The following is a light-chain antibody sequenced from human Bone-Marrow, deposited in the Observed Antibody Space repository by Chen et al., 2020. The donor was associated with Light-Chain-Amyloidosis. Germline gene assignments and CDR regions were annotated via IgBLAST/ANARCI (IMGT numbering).Light chain of an antibody. Sequence: DIQITQSPSSLFAFVGDRVTITCRAGDDIHNYLGWFQPKPGKAPKSLICAASRLQSGVLSRFSGSGSGTNFTLTISSLQPEDFATYYCQHFSNYPRTFGQGTKLDI. V-gene: IGKV1-16*01. CDR1: DDIHNY. J-gene: IGKJ2*01. CDR3: QHFSNYPRT. CDR2: AAS.